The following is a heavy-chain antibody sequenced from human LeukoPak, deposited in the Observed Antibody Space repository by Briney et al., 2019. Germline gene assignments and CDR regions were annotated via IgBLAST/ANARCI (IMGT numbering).Heavy chain of an antibody. J-gene: IGHJ4*02. CDR3: ARDRGDSGYDFVDY. Sequence: GGSLRLSCAASGFTFSSYSMNWVRQAPGKGLEWVSSISSSSSYIYYADSVKGRFTISRDNAKNSLYLQMNSLRAEDTAVYYCARDRGDSGYDFVDYWGQGTLVTVSS. CDR2: ISSSSSYI. CDR1: GFTFSSYS. V-gene: IGHV3-21*01. D-gene: IGHD5-12*01.